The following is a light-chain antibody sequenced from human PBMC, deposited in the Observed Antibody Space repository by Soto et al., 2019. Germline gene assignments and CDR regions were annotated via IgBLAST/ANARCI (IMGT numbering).Light chain of an antibody. J-gene: IGKJ2*01. CDR3: QQYTSYPGT. CDR1: QSISSW. CDR2: KAS. Sequence: DIQMTQSPSTLSASVGDRVTITCRARQSISSWLAWYQQKPGKAPKLLIYKASSLESGVPSRFSGRGSGTEFTLAISSLQPDAFATYFCQQYTSYPGTFGLLTQLEI. V-gene: IGKV1-5*03.